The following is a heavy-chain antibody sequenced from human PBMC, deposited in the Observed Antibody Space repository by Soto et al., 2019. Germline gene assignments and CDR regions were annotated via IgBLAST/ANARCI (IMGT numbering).Heavy chain of an antibody. CDR2: INHSGST. CDR1: GGSFNAYY. V-gene: IGHV4-34*01. J-gene: IGHJ6*02. CDR3: TRGRHYDTTNRGMDV. Sequence: QVQLQQWGAGLLKPSETLSLTCVVYGGSFNAYYWSWTRQPPGKGLEWIGEINHSGSTNYNPSLTSRVTISVDTSKNQFSLKMSSVTAADTAVYYCTRGRHYDTTNRGMDVWGQGTTVTVSS. D-gene: IGHD3-22*01.